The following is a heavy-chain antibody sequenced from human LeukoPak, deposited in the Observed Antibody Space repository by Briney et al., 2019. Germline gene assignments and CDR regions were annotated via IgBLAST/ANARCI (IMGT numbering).Heavy chain of an antibody. CDR2: ISSSSSYI. J-gene: IGHJ6*03. Sequence: PGGSLRLSCAASGFTFSSYSMNWVRQAPGKGLEWVSSISSSSSYIYYADSVKGRFTISRDNAKNSLYLQMNSLRVEDTAVYYCARDNGVVHGVYYMDVWGKGTTVTVS. CDR1: GFTFSSYS. V-gene: IGHV3-21*01. CDR3: ARDNGVVHGVYYMDV. D-gene: IGHD3-3*01.